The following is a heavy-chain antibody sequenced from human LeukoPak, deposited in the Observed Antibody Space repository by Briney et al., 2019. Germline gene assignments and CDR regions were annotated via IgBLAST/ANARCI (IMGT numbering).Heavy chain of an antibody. Sequence: GGSLRLSCAGSGYTFSSYAMSWARQAPGKGLEWVSAISDSGDYTYYADSVKGRFTISRDNSKNTLCLHVNSLRAEDTAVYYCAKDTSIGKYCTSGVCSPFDYWGQGTLVTVSS. CDR3: AKDTSIGKYCTSGVCSPFDY. J-gene: IGHJ4*02. V-gene: IGHV3-23*01. CDR2: ISDSGDYT. CDR1: GYTFSSYA. D-gene: IGHD2-8*01.